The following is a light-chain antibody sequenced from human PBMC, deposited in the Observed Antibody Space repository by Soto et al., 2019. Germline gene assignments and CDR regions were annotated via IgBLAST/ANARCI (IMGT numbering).Light chain of an antibody. CDR2: ATS. J-gene: IGKJ1*01. CDR1: QSIFNY. Sequence: DIQMTQSPSYLSASVGDRVTITCRASQSIFNYLNWYQQKPGKAPKLLIFATSNLQSGVPSRFSGSGSGTEFTLTISSLQLEDFATYSCQHSSLSPWTFGQGTKVEIK. V-gene: IGKV1-39*01. CDR3: QHSSLSPWT.